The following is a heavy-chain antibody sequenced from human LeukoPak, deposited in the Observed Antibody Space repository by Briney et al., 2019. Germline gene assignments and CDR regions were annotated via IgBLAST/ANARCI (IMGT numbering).Heavy chain of an antibody. J-gene: IGHJ4*02. Sequence: PSETLSLTCAVYGESLNIYYWSWIRQPPGKGLEWIGEINHSGRTNYNPSLKSRVTISVDTSKNQFSLKLTSVTAADTAMYYCASPLRAVDWQFDYWGQGTLVTVSS. CDR3: ASPLRAVDWQFDY. V-gene: IGHV4-34*01. D-gene: IGHD3-9*01. CDR1: GESLNIYY. CDR2: INHSGRT.